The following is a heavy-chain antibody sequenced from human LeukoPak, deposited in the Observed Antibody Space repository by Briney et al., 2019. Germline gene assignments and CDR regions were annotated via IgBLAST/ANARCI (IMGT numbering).Heavy chain of an antibody. Sequence: ASVKVSCKASGYTFSDYYMHWVRQAPGQGLEWMGWINPNSGGTNYAQKFQGRVTMTRDTSISTAYMELSRLRSDDTAVYYCARDGLRFLEWLPRPPTGYCGMDVWGQGTTVTVSS. D-gene: IGHD3-3*01. CDR1: GYTFSDYY. J-gene: IGHJ6*02. CDR3: ARDGLRFLEWLPRPPTGYCGMDV. CDR2: INPNSGGT. V-gene: IGHV1-2*02.